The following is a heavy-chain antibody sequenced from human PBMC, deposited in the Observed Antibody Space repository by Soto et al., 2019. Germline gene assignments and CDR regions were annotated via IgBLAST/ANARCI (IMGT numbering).Heavy chain of an antibody. CDR1: GGSISSGGYY. CDR3: ARGDYTGLYYYGMDV. CDR2: IYYSGST. V-gene: IGHV4-31*03. Sequence: SETLSLTCTVSGGSISSGGYYWSWIRQHPGKGLEWIGYIYYSGSTYYNPSLKSRVTISVDTSKNQFSLKLSSVTAADTAVYYCARGDYTGLYYYGMDVWGQGTTVTVSS. J-gene: IGHJ6*02. D-gene: IGHD4-4*01.